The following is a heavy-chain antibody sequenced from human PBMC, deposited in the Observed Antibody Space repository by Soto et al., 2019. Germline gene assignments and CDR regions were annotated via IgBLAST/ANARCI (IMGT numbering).Heavy chain of an antibody. J-gene: IGHJ6*02. CDR3: ARAQREYYYYYGMDV. Sequence: SETLSLTCTVSGGSISSYYWSWIRQPPGKGLEWIGYIYYSGTTYYNPSLKSRVTMSVDTSKNQFSLKLTSVTAVDTAVYYCARAQREYYYYYGMDVWGQGTTVTVSS. V-gene: IGHV4-59*04. CDR1: GGSISSYY. CDR2: IYYSGTT.